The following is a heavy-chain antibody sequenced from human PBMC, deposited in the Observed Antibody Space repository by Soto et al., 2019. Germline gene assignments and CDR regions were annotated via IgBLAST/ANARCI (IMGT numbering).Heavy chain of an antibody. D-gene: IGHD1-26*01. CDR3: ARTPGSYLYYFDY. CDR2: IYPGDSDT. J-gene: IGHJ4*02. V-gene: IGHV5-51*01. CDR1: GYSFTNYW. Sequence: GESLKISCKGSGYSFTNYWIGWVRQMPGKGLEWMGIIYPGDSDTRYSPSFQGQVTIPADKSISTAYLQWSSLKASDTAMYYCARTPGSYLYYFDYWGQGTLVTVSS.